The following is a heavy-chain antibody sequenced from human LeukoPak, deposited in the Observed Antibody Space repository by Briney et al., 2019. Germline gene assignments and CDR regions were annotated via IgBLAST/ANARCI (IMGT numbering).Heavy chain of an antibody. CDR1: GGSISSYY. CDR2: IYYSGST. V-gene: IGHV4-59*08. J-gene: IGHJ4*02. Sequence: SETLSLTCTVSGGSISSYYWSWIRQPPGKGLEWIGYIYYSGSTNYNPSLKSRVTISVDTSKNQFSLKLSSVTAADTAVYYCASMGIVVVPAAPDYWGQGTLVTVSS. D-gene: IGHD2-2*01. CDR3: ASMGIVVVPAAPDY.